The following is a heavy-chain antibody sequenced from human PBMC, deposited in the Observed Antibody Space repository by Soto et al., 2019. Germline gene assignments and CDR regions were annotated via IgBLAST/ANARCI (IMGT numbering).Heavy chain of an antibody. CDR2: INHSGNT. Sequence: LSLTCAVYGKSLSGYYWSWIRQPPGKALEWIGEINHSGNTNYNPSLKSRVTISVDTSKNQLFLNLSSVTAADTAMYYCARHHVRGRTIAGAAEFWGQGTLVTVSS. CDR3: ARHHVRGRTIAGAAEF. D-gene: IGHD1-26*01. J-gene: IGHJ4*02. V-gene: IGHV4-34*01. CDR1: GKSLSGYY.